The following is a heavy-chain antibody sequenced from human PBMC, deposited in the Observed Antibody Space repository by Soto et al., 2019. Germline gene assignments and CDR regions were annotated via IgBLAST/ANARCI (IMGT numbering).Heavy chain of an antibody. D-gene: IGHD2-2*01. Sequence: GGSLRLSCAASGFTFSSYAMSWVRQAPGKGLEWVSAISGSGGSTYYADSVKGRFTISRDNSKNTLYLQMNSLRAEDTAVYYCAKGASVVPAAIFAFDIWGQGTMVTVSS. V-gene: IGHV3-23*01. CDR3: AKGASVVPAAIFAFDI. CDR2: ISGSGGST. J-gene: IGHJ3*02. CDR1: GFTFSSYA.